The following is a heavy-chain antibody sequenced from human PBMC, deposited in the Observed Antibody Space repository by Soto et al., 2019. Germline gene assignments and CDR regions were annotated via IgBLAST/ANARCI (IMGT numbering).Heavy chain of an antibody. CDR2: INPNSGGT. J-gene: IGHJ6*02. CDR1: GYTFTGYY. Sequence: ASVKVSCKASGYTFTGYYMHWVRQAPGQGLEWMGWINPNSGGTNYAQKFQGWVTMTRDTSISTAYMELSRLRSDDTAVYYCARDPAPYCSSTSCHTGYYYYYGMDVWGQGTTVTVS. CDR3: ARDPAPYCSSTSCHTGYYYYYGMDV. D-gene: IGHD2-2*02. V-gene: IGHV1-2*04.